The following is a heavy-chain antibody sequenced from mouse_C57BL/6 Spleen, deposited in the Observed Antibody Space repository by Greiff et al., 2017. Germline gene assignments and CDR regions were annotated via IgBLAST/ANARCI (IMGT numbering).Heavy chain of an antibody. V-gene: IGHV7-3*01. J-gene: IGHJ1*03. D-gene: IGHD1-1*01. CDR1: GFTFTDYY. CDR2: IRNKANGYTT. CDR3: ARSPFYYYDSSPYWYFDV. Sequence: EVQRVESGGGLVQPGGSLSLSCAASGFTFTDYYMSWVRQPPGKALEWLGFIRNKANGYTTEYSASVKGRFTISRDNSQSILYLQMNALRAEDSATYYCARSPFYYYDSSPYWYFDVWGTGTTVTGSS.